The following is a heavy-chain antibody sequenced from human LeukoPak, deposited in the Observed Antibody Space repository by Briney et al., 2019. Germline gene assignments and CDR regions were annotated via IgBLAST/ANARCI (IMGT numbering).Heavy chain of an antibody. CDR2: IKQDGSEK. D-gene: IGHD6-19*01. Sequence: LPGGPLRLSCAASGFTFSSYWMSWVRQAPGKGLEWVANIKQDGSEKYYVDSVKGRFTISRDNAKNSLYLQMNSLRAEDTAVYYCARSGNIAVAGIDYWGQGTLVTVSS. J-gene: IGHJ4*02. V-gene: IGHV3-7*01. CDR3: ARSGNIAVAGIDY. CDR1: GFTFSSYW.